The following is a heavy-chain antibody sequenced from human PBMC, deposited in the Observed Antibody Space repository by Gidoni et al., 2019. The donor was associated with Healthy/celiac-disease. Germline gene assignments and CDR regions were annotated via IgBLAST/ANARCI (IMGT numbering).Heavy chain of an antibody. V-gene: IGHV3-23*01. J-gene: IGHJ6*02. D-gene: IGHD2-15*01. CDR2: ISGSCGST. CDR3: AKYLGYCSGGSCRNYYYYGMDV. Sequence: EVQPLESGGGLVQPGGSLRLPCAASVFTLSSHALLLVRQAPGKGLEWVSAISGSCGSTYYADSVKGRFTISRDNSKNTLYLQMNSLRAEDTAVYYCAKYLGYCSGGSCRNYYYYGMDVWGQGTTVTVSS. CDR1: VFTLSSHA.